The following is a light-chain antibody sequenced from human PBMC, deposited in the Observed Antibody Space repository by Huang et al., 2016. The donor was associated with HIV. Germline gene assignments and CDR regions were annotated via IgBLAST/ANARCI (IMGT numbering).Light chain of an antibody. CDR2: AAS. V-gene: IGKV1-NL1*01. J-gene: IGKJ4*01. CDR3: QQYYNTTLS. Sequence: DIQMTQSPFSLSASVGDRVTITCRASRGISNSLARYQQQPGKAPKILLYAASRFHGGVPSTCSCSGYRTDYTLTISSLQPEDSATYYCQQYYNTTLSFGGGTKVEIK. CDR1: RGISNS.